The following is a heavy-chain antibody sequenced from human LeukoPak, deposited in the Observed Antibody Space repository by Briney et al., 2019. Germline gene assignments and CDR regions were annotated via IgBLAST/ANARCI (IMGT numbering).Heavy chain of an antibody. Sequence: PGVSLTLSCSASGFTFCVYARSWLRQAPGKGREGVGVIRSRTYGGTSNYPASVEGKFTISRADPKNIANLQIYGLKTEDTAVYYCTRIYYYGSGSYNPTGGAFDIWGQGTVVTVSS. J-gene: IGHJ3*02. CDR2: IRSRTYGGTS. CDR3: TRIYYYGSGSYNPTGGAFDI. CDR1: GFTFCVYA. V-gene: IGHV3-49*03. D-gene: IGHD3-10*01.